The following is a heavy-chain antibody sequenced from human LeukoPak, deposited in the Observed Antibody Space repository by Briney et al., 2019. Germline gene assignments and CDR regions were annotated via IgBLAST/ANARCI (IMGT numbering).Heavy chain of an antibody. Sequence: PGGSLRLSCAASGFTFSSYGMHWVRQAPGKGLGWVAVISYDGSNKYYADSVKGRFTISRDNSKNTLYLQMNSLRAEDTAVYYCAKVWYYYDSSGYLFDYWGQGTLVTVSS. J-gene: IGHJ4*02. CDR3: AKVWYYYDSSGYLFDY. CDR1: GFTFSSYG. D-gene: IGHD3-22*01. CDR2: ISYDGSNK. V-gene: IGHV3-30*18.